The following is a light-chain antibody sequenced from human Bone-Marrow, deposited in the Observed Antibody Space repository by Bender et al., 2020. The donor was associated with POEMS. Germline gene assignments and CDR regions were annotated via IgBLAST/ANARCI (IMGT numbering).Light chain of an antibody. CDR1: SSDVGGYNF. Sequence: QSALTQPASVSGSPGQSITISCTGTSSDVGGYNFVSWYQQHPGKAPKLMIYEVSKRPSGVSNRFSGSKSGNTASLTISGLQAADEADYYCCSYAGSRTWVLFGGGTKLTVL. CDR3: CSYAGSRTWVL. CDR2: EVS. V-gene: IGLV2-23*02. J-gene: IGLJ2*01.